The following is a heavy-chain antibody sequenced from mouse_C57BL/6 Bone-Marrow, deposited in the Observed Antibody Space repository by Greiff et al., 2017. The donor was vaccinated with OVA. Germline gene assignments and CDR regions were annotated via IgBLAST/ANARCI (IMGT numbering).Heavy chain of an antibody. J-gene: IGHJ3*01. CDR2: IDPETGGT. CDR1: GYTFTDYE. D-gene: IGHD1-1*01. Sequence: VKLMESGAELVRPGASVTLSCKASGYTFTDYEMHWVKQTPVHGLEWIGAIDPETGGTAYNQKFKGKAILTADKSSSTAYMELRSLTSEDSAVYYCTRCYYGSSPFAYWGQWTLVTVSA. V-gene: IGHV1-15*01. CDR3: TRCYYGSSPFAY.